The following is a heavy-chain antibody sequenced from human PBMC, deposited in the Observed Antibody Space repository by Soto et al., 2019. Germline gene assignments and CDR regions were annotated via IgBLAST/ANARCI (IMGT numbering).Heavy chain of an antibody. J-gene: IGHJ4*02. CDR1: GFTFSSYA. D-gene: IGHD1-26*01. CDR3: ARSQGATKGYFDY. Sequence: EVQLLESGGGLVQPGGSLRLSCAASGFTFSSYAMSWVRQAPGKGLEWVSSISSSSSYIYYADSVKGRFTISRDNAKNSLYLQMNSLRAEDTAVYYCARSQGATKGYFDYWGQGTLVTVSS. CDR2: ISSSSSYI. V-gene: IGHV3-21*01.